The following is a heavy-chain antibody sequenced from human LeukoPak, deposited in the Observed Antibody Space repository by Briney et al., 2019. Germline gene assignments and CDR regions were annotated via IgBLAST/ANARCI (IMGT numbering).Heavy chain of an antibody. CDR3: ARVGIVGANHDAFDI. CDR2: ISGSGGST. J-gene: IGHJ3*02. V-gene: IGHV3-23*01. CDR1: GFTFSSYE. Sequence: PGGSLRLSCAASGFTFSSYEMNWVRRAPGKGLEWVSAISGSGGSTYYADSVKGRFTISRENAKNSLYLQMNSLRAGDTAVYYCARVGIVGANHDAFDIWGQGTMVTVSS. D-gene: IGHD1-26*01.